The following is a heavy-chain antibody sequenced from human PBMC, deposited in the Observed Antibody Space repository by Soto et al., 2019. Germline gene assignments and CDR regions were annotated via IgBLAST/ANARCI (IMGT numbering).Heavy chain of an antibody. V-gene: IGHV3-20*01. CDR2: INWNGGST. D-gene: IGHD1-7*01. CDR1: GFTFDDYG. Sequence: GGSLRLSCAASGFTFDDYGMSWVRQAPGKGLEWVSGINWNGGSTGYGDSVKGRFTISRDNGKNFLYLQMNSLRAEDTALYHCARGKLSSARENAFDIWGQGTMVTVSS. CDR3: ARGKLSSARENAFDI. J-gene: IGHJ3*02.